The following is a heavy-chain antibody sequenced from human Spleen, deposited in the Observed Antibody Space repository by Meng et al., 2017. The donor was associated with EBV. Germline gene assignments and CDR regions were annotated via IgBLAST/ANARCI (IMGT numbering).Heavy chain of an antibody. CDR2: ISAYNGNT. CDR3: VRDTVVGALKPLDY. CDR1: GYTFTRYG. Sequence: QVQLVHSGAEVKKPGASGKVSCKASGYTFTRYGMNWLRQAPGQGLEWMGWISAYNGNTDYAQKFQGRLIMTTDTSTSTAYMELKNLRSDDTAVYYCVRDTVVGALKPLDYWGQGTLVTVSS. V-gene: IGHV1-18*01. D-gene: IGHD2-15*01. J-gene: IGHJ4*02.